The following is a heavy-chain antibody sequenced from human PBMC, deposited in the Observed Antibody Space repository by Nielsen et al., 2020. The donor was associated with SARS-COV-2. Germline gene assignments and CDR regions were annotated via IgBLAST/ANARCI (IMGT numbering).Heavy chain of an antibody. CDR3: AKDTRLYYSYGMDV. V-gene: IGHV3-30*18. CDR2: ISYDGSNK. J-gene: IGHJ6*02. Sequence: GEYLKISCAASGFNFNNFGMHWVRQAPGKGLEWVAVISYDGSNKYYADSVKGRFTISRDNSKNTLYLQMNSLRAEDTAVYYCAKDTRLYYSYGMDVWGQWTTVTVSS. CDR1: GFNFNNFG.